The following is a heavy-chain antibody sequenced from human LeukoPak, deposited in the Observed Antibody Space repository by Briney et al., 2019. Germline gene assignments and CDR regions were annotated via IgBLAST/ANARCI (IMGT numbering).Heavy chain of an antibody. CDR3: AKVSTWELLEPYDY. V-gene: IGHV3-30-3*01. CDR2: ISYDGSNK. CDR1: GFTFSSYA. J-gene: IGHJ4*02. D-gene: IGHD1-26*01. Sequence: GGSLRLSCAASGFTFSSYAMHWVRQAPGKGLEWVAVISYDGSNKYYADSVKGRFTISRDNSKNTLYLQMNSLRAEDTAVYYCAKVSTWELLEPYDYWGQGTLVTVSS.